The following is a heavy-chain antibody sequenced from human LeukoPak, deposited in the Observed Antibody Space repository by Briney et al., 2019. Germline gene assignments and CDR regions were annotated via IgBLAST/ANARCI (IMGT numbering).Heavy chain of an antibody. CDR1: GDFISDGYW. CDR3: ARGLTVVVPAALRRGYFDY. J-gene: IGHJ4*02. CDR2: ISHNGNA. Sequence: SETLSLTCTVSGDFISDGYWWGWIRQPPGKGLEWIGSISHNGNAYYNPSLKSRVTISVDTSKNQFSLRLSSVTAADTAVYYCARGLTVVVPAALRRGYFDYWGQGTLVTVSS. D-gene: IGHD2-2*01. V-gene: IGHV4-38-2*02.